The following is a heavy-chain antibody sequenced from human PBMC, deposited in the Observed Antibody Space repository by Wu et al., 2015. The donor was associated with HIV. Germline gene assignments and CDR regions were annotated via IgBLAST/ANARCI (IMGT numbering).Heavy chain of an antibody. CDR1: EGTFSNYA. CDR3: ARAGGYCSSTSCYHHSYYYYMDV. D-gene: IGHD2-2*01. V-gene: IGHV1-69*12. CDR2: IIPIFGTA. J-gene: IGHJ6*03. Sequence: QVRLVQSGAEVKKPGSSVKVSCEASEGTFSNYAINWVRQAPGQGLEWMGGIIPIFGTANYAQKFQGRVTITADESTSTAYMELSSLRSEDTAVYYCARAGGYCSSTSCYHHSYYYYMDVWGKGPRSPSP.